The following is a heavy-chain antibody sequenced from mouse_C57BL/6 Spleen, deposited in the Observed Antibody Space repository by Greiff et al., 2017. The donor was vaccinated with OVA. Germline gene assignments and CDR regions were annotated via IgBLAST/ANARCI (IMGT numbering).Heavy chain of an antibody. CDR3: AREGGLGGAMDY. Sequence: QVQLQQSGAELARPGASVKLSCKASGYTFTSYGISWVKQRTGQGLEWIGEIYPRSGNNYYNEKFKGKATLTADKSSSTAYMELRSLTSEDSAVYFCAREGGLGGAMDYWGQGTSVTVSS. CDR2: IYPRSGNN. D-gene: IGHD1-1*02. CDR1: GYTFTSYG. J-gene: IGHJ4*01. V-gene: IGHV1-81*01.